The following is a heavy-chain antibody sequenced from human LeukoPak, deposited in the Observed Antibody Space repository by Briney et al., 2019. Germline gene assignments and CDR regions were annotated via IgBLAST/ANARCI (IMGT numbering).Heavy chain of an antibody. V-gene: IGHV3-23*01. D-gene: IGHD3-16*01. CDR3: AKGPVLGEYPIDY. CDR1: GFSFSRYG. J-gene: IGHJ4*02. Sequence: GGTLRLSCAASGFSFSRYGITWVRQAPGKGLEWVSGVSGSSGNIYYADSVKGRFTISRDNSKNTLYLQMNSLRAEDTAVYYCAKGPVLGEYPIDYWGQGTLVTVSS. CDR2: VSGSSGNI.